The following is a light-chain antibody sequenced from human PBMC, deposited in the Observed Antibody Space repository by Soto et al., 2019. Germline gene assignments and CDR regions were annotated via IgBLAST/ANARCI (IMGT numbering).Light chain of an antibody. CDR3: RSLAVNNKVL. CDR2: EVS. J-gene: IGLJ1*01. V-gene: IGLV2-8*01. CDR1: SSDVGGFNY. Sequence: QSVLTQPPSASGSPGQSVTISCTGTSSDVGGFNYVSWYQQHPGKAPKLIIYEVSKWPSGVPSRFSGSKSGNTASLTVSGLQAEDEADYYCRSLAVNNKVLFGAGTKVTVL.